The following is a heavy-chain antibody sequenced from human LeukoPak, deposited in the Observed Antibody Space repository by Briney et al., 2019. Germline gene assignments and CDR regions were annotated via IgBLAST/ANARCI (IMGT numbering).Heavy chain of an antibody. CDR3: ARALYSSGLNY. V-gene: IGHV4-39*07. Sequence: PSETLSLTCSVSGGSISSSTYYWGWIRQPPGKGLEWIGSLYYSGSTYYNLSLKSRVTISVDTSKNQFSLKLSSVTAADTAVYYCARALYSSGLNYWGQGTLVTVSS. J-gene: IGHJ4*02. CDR1: GGSISSSTYY. D-gene: IGHD6-19*01. CDR2: LYYSGST.